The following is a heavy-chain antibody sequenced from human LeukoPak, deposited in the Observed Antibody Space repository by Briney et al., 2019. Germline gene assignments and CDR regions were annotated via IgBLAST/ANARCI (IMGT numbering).Heavy chain of an antibody. CDR1: GYTFTSYG. D-gene: IGHD2-2*01. V-gene: IGHV1-18*01. CDR2: ISAYNGNT. J-gene: IGHJ6*02. Sequence: ASVKVSCKASGYTFTSYGISWVQQAPGQGLEWMGWISAYNGNTNYAQKLQGRVTMTTDTSTSTAYMELRSLRSDDTAVYYCARAKSTSFQGHYYYYYGMDVWGQGTTVTVSS. CDR3: ARAKSTSFQGHYYYYYGMDV.